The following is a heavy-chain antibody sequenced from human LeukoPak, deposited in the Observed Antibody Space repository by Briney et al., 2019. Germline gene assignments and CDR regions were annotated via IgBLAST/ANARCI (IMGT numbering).Heavy chain of an antibody. CDR2: IKQDGSEK. CDR3: ARESGNGDDGFYY. V-gene: IGHV3-7*01. CDR1: GFTFSSYW. J-gene: IGHJ4*02. Sequence: GGSLRLSCAASGFTFSSYWMSWVRQAPGKGLEWVANIKQDGSEKYYVDSVKGRFTISRDNARNSLYLQMNSLRAEDTAVYYCARESGNGDDGFYYWGQGTLVTVSS. D-gene: IGHD4-17*01.